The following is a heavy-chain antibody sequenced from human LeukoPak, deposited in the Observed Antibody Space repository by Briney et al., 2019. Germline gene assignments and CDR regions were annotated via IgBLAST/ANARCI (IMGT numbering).Heavy chain of an antibody. Sequence: GGSLRLSCAASGFTFSRYSMNWVRQTPGKGLEWASSISSSSTYIYYANSVKGRFTISRDDAKNSLYLQMNSLRAEDTAVYYCAGGAVTFDYWGQGTLLTVSP. V-gene: IGHV3-21*01. D-gene: IGHD4-11*01. CDR1: GFTFSRYS. CDR3: AGGAVTFDY. CDR2: ISSSSTYI. J-gene: IGHJ4*02.